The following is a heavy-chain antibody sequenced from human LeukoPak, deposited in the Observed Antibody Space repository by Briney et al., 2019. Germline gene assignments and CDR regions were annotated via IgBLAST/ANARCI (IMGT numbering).Heavy chain of an antibody. CDR3: ARAGFDY. J-gene: IGHJ4*02. Sequence: GGSLRLSCAASGFTFSSYAMHWVRQAPGKGLEWVAVISYDGSNKYYADSVKGRFTISRDNSRNTLYLQMNSLRAEDTAVYYCARAGFDYWGQGTLVTVSS. CDR2: ISYDGSNK. CDR1: GFTFSSYA. V-gene: IGHV3-30-3*01.